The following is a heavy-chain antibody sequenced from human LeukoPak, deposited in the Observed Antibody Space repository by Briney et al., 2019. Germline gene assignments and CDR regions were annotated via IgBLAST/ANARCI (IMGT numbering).Heavy chain of an antibody. D-gene: IGHD2-2*01. Sequence: GGSLRLSCAASGFTFSSYAMHSVRQAPGKGLEWVAVISYDGSNKYYADSVKGRFTISRDNSKNTLYLQMNSLRAEDTAVYYCARDSDECSSTSCDLDYWGQGTLVTVSS. V-gene: IGHV3-30*01. CDR3: ARDSDECSSTSCDLDY. CDR2: ISYDGSNK. J-gene: IGHJ4*02. CDR1: GFTFSSYA.